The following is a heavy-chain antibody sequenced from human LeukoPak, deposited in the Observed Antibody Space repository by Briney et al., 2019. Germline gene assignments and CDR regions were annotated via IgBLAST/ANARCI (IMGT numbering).Heavy chain of an antibody. V-gene: IGHV4-4*07. Sequence: SETLSLTCTVSGGSISSYYWSWTRQPAGKGLEWIGRIYTSGSTNYNPSLKSRVTMSVDTSKNQFSLRLSSVTAADTAVYYCARAITMVRGVIIVYNWFDPWGQGTLVTVSP. CDR2: IYTSGST. D-gene: IGHD3-10*01. CDR3: ARAITMVRGVIIVYNWFDP. J-gene: IGHJ5*02. CDR1: GGSISSYY.